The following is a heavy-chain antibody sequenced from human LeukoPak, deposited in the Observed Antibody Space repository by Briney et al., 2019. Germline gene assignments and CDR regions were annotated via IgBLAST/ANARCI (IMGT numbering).Heavy chain of an antibody. CDR2: ISSSSNYV. V-gene: IGHV3-21*01. J-gene: IGHJ4*02. CDR3: AISSGGSCYQ. D-gene: IGHD2-15*01. CDR1: GFTFSSYS. Sequence: GGSLRLSCAASGFTFSSYSMNWVRQAPGKGLERVSSISSSSNYVYYADSMKGRFTISRDNAKNSLYLQMNSLRAEDTAVYYCAISSGGSCYQWGQGTLVTVSS.